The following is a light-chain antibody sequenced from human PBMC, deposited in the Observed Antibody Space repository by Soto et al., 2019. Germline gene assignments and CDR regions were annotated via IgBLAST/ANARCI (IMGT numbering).Light chain of an antibody. J-gene: IGLJ1*01. CDR2: EVS. V-gene: IGLV2-8*01. CDR3: SSYAGSNNFV. CDR1: SSDVGGYTY. Sequence: QSALTQPPSASGSPGQSVTISCTGTSSDVGGYTYVSWYQQHPGKAPKLMIYEVSKRPSGVPDRVSGSKSGNTASLTVSGLQAEDEADYYCSSYAGSNNFVFGTGTKLTVL.